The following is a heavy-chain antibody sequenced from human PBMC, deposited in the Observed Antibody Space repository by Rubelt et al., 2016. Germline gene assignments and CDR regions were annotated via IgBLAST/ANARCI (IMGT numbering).Heavy chain of an antibody. V-gene: IGHV1-3*01. D-gene: IGHD2-15*01. CDR2: INAGNGNT. J-gene: IGHJ4*02. CDR1: GYTFTSYA. Sequence: QVQLVQSGAEVKKPGASVKVSCKASGYTFTSYAMHWVRQAPGQRLEWVGWINAGNGNTKYSQKFQGRVNITRDTSASTAYMELSSLRSEDTAVYYCARGDIVVVVAASNPLDYWGQGTLVTVSS. CDR3: ARGDIVVVVAASNPLDY.